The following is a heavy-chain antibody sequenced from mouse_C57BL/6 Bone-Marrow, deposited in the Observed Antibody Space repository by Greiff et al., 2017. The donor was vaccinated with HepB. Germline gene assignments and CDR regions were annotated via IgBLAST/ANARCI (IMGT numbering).Heavy chain of an antibody. D-gene: IGHD2-4*01. CDR3: AYDYDVPYYFDY. Sequence: QVQLQQSGAELVKPGASVKMSCKASGYTFTSYWITWVKQRPGQGLEWIGDIYPGSGSTNYNEKFKSKATLTVDTSSSTAYMQLSSLTSEDSAVYYCAYDYDVPYYFDYWGQGTTLTVSS. CDR1: GYTFTSYW. CDR2: IYPGSGST. V-gene: IGHV1-55*01. J-gene: IGHJ2*01.